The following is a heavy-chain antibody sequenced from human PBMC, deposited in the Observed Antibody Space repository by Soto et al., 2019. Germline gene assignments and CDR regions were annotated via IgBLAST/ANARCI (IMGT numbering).Heavy chain of an antibody. CDR1: GDTFTTYD. Sequence: ASVKVSCKASGDTFTTYDINWVRQATGHGLEWMGWINAGNGNTKYSQKFQGRVTITRDTSASTAYMELSSLRSEDTAVYYCARDFPYYYGSGSYYIWFDPWGQGTLVTVSS. J-gene: IGHJ5*02. D-gene: IGHD3-10*01. CDR2: INAGNGNT. V-gene: IGHV1-3*01. CDR3: ARDFPYYYGSGSYYIWFDP.